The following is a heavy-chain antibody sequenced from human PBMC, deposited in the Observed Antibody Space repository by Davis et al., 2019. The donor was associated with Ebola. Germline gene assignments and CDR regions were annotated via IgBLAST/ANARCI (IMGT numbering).Heavy chain of an antibody. CDR1: GYTLVSYY. J-gene: IGHJ4*02. V-gene: IGHV1-46*01. Sequence: ASVKVSCKASGYTLVSYYAHWVRQAPGQGLEWMGIINPSGGSTSYAQKFQGRVTMTRDTSTSTVYMELSSLRSEDTAVYYCASSTSRANFDYWGQGTLVTVSS. CDR2: INPSGGST. D-gene: IGHD2-2*01. CDR3: ASSTSRANFDY.